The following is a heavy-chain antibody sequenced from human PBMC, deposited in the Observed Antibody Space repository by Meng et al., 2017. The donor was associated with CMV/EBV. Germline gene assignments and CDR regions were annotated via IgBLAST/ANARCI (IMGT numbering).Heavy chain of an antibody. D-gene: IGHD3-22*01. V-gene: IGHV1-2*02. Sequence: QVQLVQSGAEVKKPGASVKVSCXXXXYTFTGYYMHWVRQAPGKGLEWMGWINPNSGGTNYAQKFQGRVTMTRDTSISTAYMEPSRLRSDDTAVYYCARDHYYDSSGYYSDVGPWGQGTLVTVSS. CDR2: INPNSGGT. CDR1: XYTFTGYY. CDR3: ARDHYYDSSGYYSDVGP. J-gene: IGHJ5*02.